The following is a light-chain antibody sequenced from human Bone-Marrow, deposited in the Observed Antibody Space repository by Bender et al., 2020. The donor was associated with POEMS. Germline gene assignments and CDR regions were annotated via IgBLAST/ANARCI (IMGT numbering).Light chain of an antibody. CDR3: QAWDTSGSYV. CDR2: DYS. Sequence: SYVLTQPPSVSVAPGQTARITCGGDNIGTKHVHWYQHKPGQAPVVVCDDYSGRPSGIPERFSGSNSGNTATLTISGTQAMDEADYYCQAWDTSGSYVFGSGTKVTIL. J-gene: IGLJ1*01. CDR1: NIGTKH. V-gene: IGLV3-21*02.